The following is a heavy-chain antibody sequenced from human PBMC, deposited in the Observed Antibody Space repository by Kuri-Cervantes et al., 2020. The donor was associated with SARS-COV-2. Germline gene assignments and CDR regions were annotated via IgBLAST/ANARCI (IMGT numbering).Heavy chain of an antibody. CDR1: GGTFSSYA. CDR2: ISGYNGNT. J-gene: IGHJ6*02. CDR3: ARDFYCSSTSCSNYGMDV. V-gene: IGHV1-18*01. Sequence: ASVKVSCKASGGTFSSYAISWVRQAPGQGLEWMGWISGYNGNTKYAQKLQGRVTMTTDTSTSTAYMELRSLRSDDTAVYYCARDFYCSSTSCSNYGMDVWGQATTVTVSS. D-gene: IGHD2-2*01.